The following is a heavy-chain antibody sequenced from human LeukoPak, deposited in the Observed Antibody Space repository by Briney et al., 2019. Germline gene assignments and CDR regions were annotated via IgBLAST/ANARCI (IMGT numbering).Heavy chain of an antibody. CDR1: GGSISSSSYY. D-gene: IGHD6-19*01. V-gene: IGHV4-39*07. CDR2: IYYSGST. J-gene: IGHJ5*02. Sequence: SETLFLTCTVSGGSISSSSYYWGWLRQPPGKGLGGIGSIYYSGSTYYNPSLKSRVTISVDTAKNQFSLKLSSVTAADTAVYYCARKGPWAGNWFDPWGQGTLVTVSS. CDR3: ARKGPWAGNWFDP.